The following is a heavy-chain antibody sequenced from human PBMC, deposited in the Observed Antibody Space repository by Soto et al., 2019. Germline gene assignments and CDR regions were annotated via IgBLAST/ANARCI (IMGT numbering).Heavy chain of an antibody. CDR1: GFTFSSYA. CDR2: SSGSGGST. V-gene: IGHV3-23*01. D-gene: IGHD4-17*01. Sequence: EVQLLESGGGLVQPGGSLRLSCAASGFTFSSYAMSWVRQAPGKGLEWVSASSGSGGSTYYEDSVKGRFTISRDNSKNTLELQMNSLRAEDTAVYYCAKVGYGDYLDGIDYWGQGTLVTVSS. CDR3: AKVGYGDYLDGIDY. J-gene: IGHJ4*02.